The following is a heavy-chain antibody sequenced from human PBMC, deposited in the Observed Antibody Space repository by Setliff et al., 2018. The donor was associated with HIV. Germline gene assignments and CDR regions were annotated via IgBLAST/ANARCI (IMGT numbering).Heavy chain of an antibody. D-gene: IGHD3-22*01. CDR1: GDYIRSSRYY. Sequence: PSETLSLTCSAFGDYIRSSRYYWGWIRQPPGKGLEWVGSIFSSGGTYLNPSLRGRVTISVDTAKNQLSLSLRSVTAADTAVYYCARDSPHYYDGSGYYQGYYYYYLDVWGKGTTVTVSS. CDR2: IFSSGGT. V-gene: IGHV4-39*07. CDR3: ARDSPHYYDGSGYYQGYYYYYLDV. J-gene: IGHJ6*03.